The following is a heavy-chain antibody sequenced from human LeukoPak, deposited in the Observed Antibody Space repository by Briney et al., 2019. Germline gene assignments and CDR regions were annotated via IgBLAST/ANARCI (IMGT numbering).Heavy chain of an antibody. V-gene: IGHV1-69*01. CDR2: IIPIFGTA. D-gene: IGHD5-12*01. CDR1: GGTFSSYA. Sequence: SVKVSCKASGGTFSSYAISWVRQAPGQGLEWMGGIIPIFGTANYAQKFQGRVTITADESTSTAYMELSSLRSEDTAVYYCARDGGGYDLSYFDYWGQGTLVTVSS. J-gene: IGHJ4*02. CDR3: ARDGGGYDLSYFDY.